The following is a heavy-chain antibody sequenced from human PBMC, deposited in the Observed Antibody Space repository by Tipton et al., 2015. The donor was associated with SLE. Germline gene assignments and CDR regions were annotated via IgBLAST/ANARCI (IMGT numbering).Heavy chain of an antibody. CDR1: GGSISSYY. J-gene: IGHJ4*02. CDR2: IYYSGST. Sequence: TLSLTCTVSGGSISSYYWVWIRQPPGKGLEWIGSIYYSGSTYYNPSLKSRVTMSVDTSKNQFSLKLSSVTAADTAVYYSARGDSSGYSYYFDYWGQGTLVTVSS. D-gene: IGHD3-22*01. V-gene: IGHV4-39*01. CDR3: ARGDSSGYSYYFDY.